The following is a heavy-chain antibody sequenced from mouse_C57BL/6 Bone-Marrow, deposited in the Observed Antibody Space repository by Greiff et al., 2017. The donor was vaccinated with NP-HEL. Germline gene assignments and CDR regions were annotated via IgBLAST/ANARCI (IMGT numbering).Heavy chain of an antibody. D-gene: IGHD1-1*01. J-gene: IGHJ1*03. CDR3: ARLWGYDYGSSYPWWYYDV. V-gene: IGHV1-53*01. CDR2: INPSNGGT. CDR1: GYTFTSYW. Sequence: QVQLQQPGTELVKPGASVKLSCKASGYTFTSYWMHWVKQRPGQGLEWIGNINPSNGGTNYNEKFKSKATLTVDQSSSTAYMQLSSLTSEDSAVYYCARLWGYDYGSSYPWWYYDVWGTGTTVTVSS.